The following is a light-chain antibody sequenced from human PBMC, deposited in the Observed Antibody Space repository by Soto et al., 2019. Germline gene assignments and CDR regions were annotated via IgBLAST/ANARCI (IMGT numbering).Light chain of an antibody. CDR3: QQLNSYPWT. V-gene: IGKV1-9*01. J-gene: IGKJ1*01. CDR1: QGISSY. Sequence: DIQMTQSPSTLSGSVGDRATITCRASQGISSYLAWYQQKPGKAPKLLIYAASTLQSGVPSRFSGSGSGTDFTLTISSLQPEDFATYYCQQLNSYPWTFGQGTKVDIK. CDR2: AAS.